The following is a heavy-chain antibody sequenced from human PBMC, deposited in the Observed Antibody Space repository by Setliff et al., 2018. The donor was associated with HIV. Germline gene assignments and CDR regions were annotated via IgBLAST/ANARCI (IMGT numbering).Heavy chain of an antibody. J-gene: IGHJ3*02. D-gene: IGHD3-22*01. CDR1: GYTFTRNI. CDR2: INTHSGNP. CDR3: ARFYDSGASYSDDAFDI. V-gene: IGHV7-4-1*02. Sequence: GASVKVSCKASGYTFTRNIVHWVRQAPGQGLEWMGWINTHSGNPTYAQAFTGRFVFSLDTSVSTAYLQISSLRAEDTAVYYCARFYDSGASYSDDAFDIWGQGTMVTVSS.